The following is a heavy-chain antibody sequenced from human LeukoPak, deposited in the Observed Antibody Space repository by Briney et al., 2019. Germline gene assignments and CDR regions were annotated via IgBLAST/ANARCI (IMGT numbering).Heavy chain of an antibody. CDR2: VSSSGGST. CDR1: GFTFSSYA. J-gene: IGHJ4*02. V-gene: IGHV3-23*01. CDR3: AKERGDTYGHELFDY. Sequence: GGSLRLSCAASGFTFSSYAMSWVRQAPGKGLEWVSTVSSSGGSTYYADSVKGRFTISRDNSKKTLYLQMNSLRAEDTAIYYCAKERGDTYGHELFDYWGRGTLVTVSS. D-gene: IGHD5-18*01.